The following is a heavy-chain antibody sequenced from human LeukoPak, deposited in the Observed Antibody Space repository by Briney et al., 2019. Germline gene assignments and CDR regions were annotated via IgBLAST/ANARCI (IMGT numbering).Heavy chain of an antibody. Sequence: GGSLRLSCAASGFNVSSNYMSWVRQAPGKGLEWVSVIYSGGSTYYADSVKGRFTISRDNSKNTLYLQMNSLRAEDTAVYYCARDSSGTNFDYWGQGTLVTVSS. CDR1: GFNVSSNY. CDR2: IYSGGST. CDR3: ARDSSGTNFDY. J-gene: IGHJ4*02. D-gene: IGHD3-22*01. V-gene: IGHV3-66*02.